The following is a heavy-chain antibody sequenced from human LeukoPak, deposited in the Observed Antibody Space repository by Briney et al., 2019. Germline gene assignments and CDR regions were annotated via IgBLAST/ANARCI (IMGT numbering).Heavy chain of an antibody. J-gene: IGHJ6*03. CDR3: ARGYRPPYYYYYMDV. CDR2: INPSGGST. Sequence: GASVKVSCKASGYTFTSYYMHWVRQAPGQGLEWMGIINPSGGSTSYALKFQGRVTMTRDMSTSTVYMELSSLRSEDTAVYYCARGYRPPYYYYYMDVWGKGTTVTVSS. D-gene: IGHD5-18*01. CDR1: GYTFTSYY. V-gene: IGHV1-46*01.